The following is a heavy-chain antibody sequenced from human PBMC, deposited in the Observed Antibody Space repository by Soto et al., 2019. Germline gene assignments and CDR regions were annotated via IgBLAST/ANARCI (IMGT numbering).Heavy chain of an antibody. D-gene: IGHD1-26*01. CDR3: ARSSGIYSYYGMDA. CDR1: GYTLTDYY. CDR2: INPKTGDT. Sequence: QVQLAQSGAEVKKPGASVKFSCKASGYTLTDYYIHWVRQAPGRGLEWMGWINPKTGDTYSAQNFQGRVTTTRDTSIDTGYMELSRLQSDDTAVYYCARSSGIYSYYGMDAWGQGTTLTVS. J-gene: IGHJ6*02. V-gene: IGHV1-2*02.